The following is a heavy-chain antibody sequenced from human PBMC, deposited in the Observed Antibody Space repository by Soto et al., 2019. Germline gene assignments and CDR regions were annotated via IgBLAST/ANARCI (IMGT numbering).Heavy chain of an antibody. Sequence: PSETLSLTCTVSGGSINNNFWGWIRQPPGKGLEWIGYVYYDGHTDYNPSLESRVTIAVDTSKNQFSLRLTSVTAADTAVYYCAIELFGGYRLVHWGQGALVTVSS. CDR2: VYYDGHT. J-gene: IGHJ4*02. V-gene: IGHV4-59*01. CDR3: AIELFGGYRLVH. D-gene: IGHD5-12*01. CDR1: GGSINNNF.